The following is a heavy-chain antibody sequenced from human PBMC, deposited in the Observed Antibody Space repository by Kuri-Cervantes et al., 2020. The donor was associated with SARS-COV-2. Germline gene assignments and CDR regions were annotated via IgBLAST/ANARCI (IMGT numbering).Heavy chain of an antibody. CDR3: ARQMMSSITIFGVVITRNWFDP. CDR1: GGSISNSNW. D-gene: IGHD3-3*01. Sequence: SETLSLTCAVSGGSISNSNWWSWIRQPPGKGLEWIGSIYYSGSTYYNPSLKSRVTISVDTSKNQFSLKLSSVTAADTAVYYCARQMMSSITIFGVVITRNWFDPWGQGTLVTVSS. V-gene: IGHV4-39*01. J-gene: IGHJ5*02. CDR2: IYYSGST.